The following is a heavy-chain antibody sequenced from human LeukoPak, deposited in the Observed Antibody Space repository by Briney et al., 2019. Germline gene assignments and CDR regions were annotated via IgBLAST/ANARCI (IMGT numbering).Heavy chain of an antibody. Sequence: GRSLRLSCAASGFNFSSYAMHWVRQAPGKGLEWVAVISYDGSNKYYADSVKGRFTISRDNSKNTLYLQMNSLRAEDTAVYYCARETYEWELLRGYFDYWGQGTLVTVSS. D-gene: IGHD1-26*01. CDR3: ARETYEWELLRGYFDY. V-gene: IGHV3-30-3*01. CDR1: GFNFSSYA. CDR2: ISYDGSNK. J-gene: IGHJ4*02.